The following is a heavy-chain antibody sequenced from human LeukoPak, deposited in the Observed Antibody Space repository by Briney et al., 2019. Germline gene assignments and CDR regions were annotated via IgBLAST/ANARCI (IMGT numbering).Heavy chain of an antibody. CDR3: AREGHCSTTSCALDAIEI. Sequence: PGGSLRLSCATSGFTFSSYSMNWVRQAPGKGLEWVSYIRSSSGTIYYADSVKGRFTISRDNAKNSLSLQMNSLRAEDTAVYYCAREGHCSTTSCALDAIEIWGQGTLVAVSS. J-gene: IGHJ3*02. V-gene: IGHV3-48*01. CDR1: GFTFSSYS. CDR2: IRSSSGTI. D-gene: IGHD2-2*01.